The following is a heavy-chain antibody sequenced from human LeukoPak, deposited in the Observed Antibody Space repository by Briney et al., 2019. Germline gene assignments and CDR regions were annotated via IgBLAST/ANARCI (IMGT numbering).Heavy chain of an antibody. CDR2: ISSSSTYI. Sequence: GGSLRLSCAASGFTFSSYAMSWVRQAPGKGLEWVSSISSSSTYIYYADSVKGRFTISRDNAKNSLYLQMNSLRAEDTAVYYCARVQDCSSTTCSYGMGVWGQATRVNVA. J-gene: IGHJ6*01. V-gene: IGHV3-21*01. CDR1: GFTFSSYA. CDR3: ARVQDCSSTTCSYGMGV. D-gene: IGHD2-2*01.